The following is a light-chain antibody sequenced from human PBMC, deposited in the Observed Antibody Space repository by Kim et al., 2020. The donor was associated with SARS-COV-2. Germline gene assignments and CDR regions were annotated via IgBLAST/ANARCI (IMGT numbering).Light chain of an antibody. Sequence: GQPDTISCTGTGSDVGTYNYVAWYQQYPDTAPKVMIYDVSERPSGVSNRFSGSKSGNTASLTISGLQAEDEADYYCSSYTSSSTLVFGGGTQLTVL. CDR3: SSYTSSSTLV. CDR2: DVS. CDR1: GSDVGTYNY. V-gene: IGLV2-14*04. J-gene: IGLJ2*01.